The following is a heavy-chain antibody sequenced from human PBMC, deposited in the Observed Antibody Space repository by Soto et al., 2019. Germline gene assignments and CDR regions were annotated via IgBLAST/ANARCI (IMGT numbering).Heavy chain of an antibody. CDR2: IYHSGST. J-gene: IGHJ4*02. CDR3: ARGVTTVTTFDY. V-gene: IGHV4-30-2*01. CDR1: GGSIRSGGYS. D-gene: IGHD4-17*01. Sequence: SETLSLTCAVSGGSIRSGGYSCNWIRQPPGKGLEWIGYIYHSGSTYYNPSLKSRVTISVDRSKNQFSLKLSSVTAADTAVYYCARGVTTVTTFDYWGQGTLVTVSS.